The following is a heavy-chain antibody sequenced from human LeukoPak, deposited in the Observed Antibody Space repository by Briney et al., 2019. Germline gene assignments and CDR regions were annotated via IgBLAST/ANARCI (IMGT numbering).Heavy chain of an antibody. D-gene: IGHD4-11*01. CDR2: IFSGGTT. J-gene: IGHJ6*02. CDR3: TRDSKYVMDV. Sequence: GGSLRLSCAASGFTVSSNYMSWVRQAPGKGLEWVSVIFSGGTTYYADSVKGRFTISRDNSKNTLYLQMNSLTAEDTAIYYCTRDSKYVMDVWGQGTTVTVSS. CDR1: GFTVSSNY. V-gene: IGHV3-53*01.